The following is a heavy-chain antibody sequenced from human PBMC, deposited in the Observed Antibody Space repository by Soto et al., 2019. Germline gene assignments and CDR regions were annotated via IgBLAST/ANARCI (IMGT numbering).Heavy chain of an antibody. CDR3: ARGRRYDFWSGSPYYFDY. V-gene: IGHV4-34*01. D-gene: IGHD3-3*01. J-gene: IGHJ4*02. CDR1: GGSFSGYY. Sequence: QVQLQQWGAGLLKPSETLSLTCAVYGGSFSGYYWSRIRQPPGKGLEWIGEINDSESTNYNPSLKSRVTISVDTSKNQFSLKLSSVTAADTAVYYCARGRRYDFWSGSPYYFDYWGQGTLVTVSS. CDR2: INDSEST.